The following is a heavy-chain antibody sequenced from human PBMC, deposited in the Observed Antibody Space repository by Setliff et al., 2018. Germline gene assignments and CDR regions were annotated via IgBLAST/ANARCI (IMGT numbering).Heavy chain of an antibody. V-gene: IGHV1-69*04. Sequence: ASVKVSCKASGATLSGVVFSWVRQAPGHGLEWMGRFIPVLGKPNYAPRFQGRLTITVDTSTGTSYMDLRSLRTDDTAIYYCATELRSPFWYFDLWGQGSLVTVS. D-gene: IGHD3-3*01. CDR2: FIPVLGKP. CDR3: ATELRSPFWYFDL. J-gene: IGHJ4*02. CDR1: GATLSGVV.